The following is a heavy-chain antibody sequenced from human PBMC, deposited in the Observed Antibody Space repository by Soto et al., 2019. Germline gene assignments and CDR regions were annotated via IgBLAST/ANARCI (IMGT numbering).Heavy chain of an antibody. CDR1: GFTFSSYA. D-gene: IGHD3-9*01. J-gene: IGHJ6*03. CDR2: ISGSGGST. Sequence: GGSLRLSCAASGFTFSSYAMSWVRQAPGKGLEWVSAISGSGGSTYYADSVKGRFTISRDNSKNTLYLQMNSLRAEDTAVYYCAKDPFKGYDISYYMDVWGKGTTVTVSS. CDR3: AKDPFKGYDISYYMDV. V-gene: IGHV3-23*01.